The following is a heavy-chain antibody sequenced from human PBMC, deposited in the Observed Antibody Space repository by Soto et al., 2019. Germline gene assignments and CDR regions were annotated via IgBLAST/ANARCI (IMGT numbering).Heavy chain of an antibody. CDR3: ARDLSELAYCGGDCSSY. Sequence: GGSLRLSCAASGFTFSSYAMHWVRQAPGKGLEWVAVISYDGSNKYYADSVKGRFTISRDNSKNALYLQMNSLRAEDTAVYYCARDLSELAYCGGDCSSYWGQGTLVTVSS. D-gene: IGHD2-21*02. CDR1: GFTFSSYA. V-gene: IGHV3-30-3*01. J-gene: IGHJ4*02. CDR2: ISYDGSNK.